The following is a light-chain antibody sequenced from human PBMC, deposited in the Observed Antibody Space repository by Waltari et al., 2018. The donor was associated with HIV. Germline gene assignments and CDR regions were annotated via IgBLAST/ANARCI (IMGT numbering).Light chain of an antibody. J-gene: IGLJ1*01. CDR2: EVS. CDR1: SSDVGSYNL. V-gene: IGLV2-23*02. Sequence: QSALTQPASVSGSPGQSIPIPCPGPSSDVGSYNLFSWYQQHPGKAPKLMIYEVSKRPSGVSNRFSGSKSGNTASLTISGLQAEDEADYYCCSYAGSSTYVFGTGTKVTVL. CDR3: CSYAGSSTYV.